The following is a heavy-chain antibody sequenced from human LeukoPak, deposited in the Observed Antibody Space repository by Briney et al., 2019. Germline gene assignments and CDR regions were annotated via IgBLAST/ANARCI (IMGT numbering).Heavy chain of an antibody. CDR2: ISSSSSYI. CDR1: GFTFSSYS. J-gene: IGHJ3*02. D-gene: IGHD2-2*01. Sequence: GGSLRLSCAASGFTFSSYSMTWVRQAPGKGLEWVSSISSSSSYIYYADSVKGRFTISRDNAKNSLYLQMNSLRAEDTAVYYCARDSAPAAMLQAFDIWGQGTMVTVSS. CDR3: ARDSAPAAMLQAFDI. V-gene: IGHV3-21*01.